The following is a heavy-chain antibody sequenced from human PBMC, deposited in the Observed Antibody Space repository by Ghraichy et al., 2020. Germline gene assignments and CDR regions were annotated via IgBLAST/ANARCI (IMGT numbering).Heavy chain of an antibody. CDR1: GGSFSGYY. Sequence: SETLSLTCAVYGGSFSGYYWSWIRQPPGKGLEWIGEINHSGSTNYNPSLKSRVTISVDTSKNQFSLKLSSVTAADTAVYYCASIVVPAAMRWFDPWGQGTLVTVSS. CDR3: ASIVVPAAMRWFDP. D-gene: IGHD2-2*01. J-gene: IGHJ5*02. CDR2: INHSGST. V-gene: IGHV4-34*01.